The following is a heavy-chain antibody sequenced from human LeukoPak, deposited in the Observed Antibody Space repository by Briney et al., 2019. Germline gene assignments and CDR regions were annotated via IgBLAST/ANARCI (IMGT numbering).Heavy chain of an antibody. CDR3: AKGAITMIVVVNYFDY. D-gene: IGHD3-22*01. J-gene: IGHJ4*02. CDR1: GFTFSNYA. V-gene: IGHV3-23*01. Sequence: QPGGSLRLACAASGFTFSNYAMSWVRQAPGKGLEWVSVISGRGGSTYYADSVKGRFTISRDNLKNTLYLQMNRLRAEDTAVYYCAKGAITMIVVVNYFDYWGQGTLVTVSS. CDR2: ISGRGGST.